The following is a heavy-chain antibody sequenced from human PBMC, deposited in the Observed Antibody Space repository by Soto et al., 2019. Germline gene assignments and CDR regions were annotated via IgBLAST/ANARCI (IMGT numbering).Heavy chain of an antibody. D-gene: IGHD5-12*01. Sequence: SETLSLTCTVSGGSISSYYWSWIRQPPGKGLEWIGYIYYSGSTNYNPSLKSRVTISVDTSKNQFSLKLSSVTAADTAVYYCARGRPKVATIAPPYYYYGMDVWGQGTTVTVSS. CDR2: IYYSGST. V-gene: IGHV4-59*01. J-gene: IGHJ6*02. CDR1: GGSISSYY. CDR3: ARGRPKVATIAPPYYYYGMDV.